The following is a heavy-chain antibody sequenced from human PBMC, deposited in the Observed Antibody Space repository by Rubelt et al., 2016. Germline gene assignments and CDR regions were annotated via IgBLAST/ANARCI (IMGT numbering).Heavy chain of an antibody. J-gene: IGHJ6*02. CDR1: GGSISSYY. Sequence: QLQLQESGPGLVKPSETLSLTCTVSGGSISSYYWSWIRQPAGKGLEWIGRIYTSGSTNYNPSLKSRVTMSVATSKNQFFLKLREVTAADTAVDYCARQYWSSTSCYDYYGMDVWGQGTTVTVSS. D-gene: IGHD2-2*01. V-gene: IGHV4-4*07. CDR2: IYTSGST. CDR3: ARQYWSSTSCYDYYGMDV.